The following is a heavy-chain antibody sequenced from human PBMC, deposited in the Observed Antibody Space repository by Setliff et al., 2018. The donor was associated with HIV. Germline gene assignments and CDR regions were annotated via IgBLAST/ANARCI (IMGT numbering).Heavy chain of an antibody. D-gene: IGHD2-15*01. CDR1: GGSFSGNH. J-gene: IGHJ3*01. CDR3: RVWILRDTPDV. CDR2: VLYNGGT. V-gene: IGHV4-34*12. Sequence: SSETLSLTCTIYGGSFSGNHWSWIRQSPGNGLEWIGEVLYNGGTRYNPSLENRVSMSVDTSKNQFSLKLPSVTAADTAVYYCRVWILRDTPDVWGQGTVVTVSS.